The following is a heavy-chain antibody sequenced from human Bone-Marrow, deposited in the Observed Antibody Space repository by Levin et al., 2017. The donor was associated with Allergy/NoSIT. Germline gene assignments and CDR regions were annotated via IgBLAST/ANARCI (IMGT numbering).Heavy chain of an antibody. CDR3: ARDEEFSSGWDGGFYYYCAMDV. CDR2: ISVDGNNK. D-gene: IGHD6-19*01. V-gene: IGHV3-30*04. J-gene: IGHJ6*02. CDR1: GFTFSTYA. Sequence: LSLTCAASGFTFSTYAVHWVRQAPGKGLEWVSFISVDGNNKYYADSVKGRFTISRDNSKNTLYLQMNSLRAADTAVYYCARDEEFSSGWDGGFYYYCAMDVGGQGTTVTVSS.